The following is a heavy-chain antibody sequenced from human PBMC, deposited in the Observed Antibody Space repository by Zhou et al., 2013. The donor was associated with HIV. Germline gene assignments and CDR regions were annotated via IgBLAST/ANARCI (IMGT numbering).Heavy chain of an antibody. CDR1: GGTFSNFA. D-gene: IGHD7-27*01. CDR2: IIPIFTTA. CDR3: ARADGDKGISFYFDY. V-gene: IGHV1-69*05. Sequence: QVQLVQSGAEVKKPGSSVKVSCKASGGTFSNFAISWVRQAPGQGLEWVGGIIPIFTTANYAQKFQGRVTITTDESTNTAYMELSSLRSEDTAVYYCARADGDKGISFYFDYWGQGTLVTVSS. J-gene: IGHJ4*02.